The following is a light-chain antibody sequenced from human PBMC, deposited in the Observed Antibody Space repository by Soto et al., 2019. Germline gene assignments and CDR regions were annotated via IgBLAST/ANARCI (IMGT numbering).Light chain of an antibody. J-gene: IGKJ1*01. CDR3: HQSYSTPWT. CDR2: DAS. CDR1: QSISTY. V-gene: IGKV1-39*01. Sequence: DIQMTQSPSSLSASVGDRVSITCRASQSISTYLNWYQQKPGKAPKLLIYDASSLQSGVSFRFSGSGSGTDFALTISSLQPEDFAIYYCHQSYSTPWTFGHGTKVEVK.